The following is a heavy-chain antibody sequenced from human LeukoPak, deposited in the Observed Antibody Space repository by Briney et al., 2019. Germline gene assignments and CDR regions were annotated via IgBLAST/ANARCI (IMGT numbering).Heavy chain of an antibody. Sequence: GGSLRLSCAASGFTFSSYSMNWVRQAPGKGLEWVSSISSSSSYIYYADSVKGRFTISRDNAKNSLYLQMNSLRAEDTAVYYCAKDQPVLWFGELGYWGQGTLVTVSS. D-gene: IGHD3-10*01. CDR1: GFTFSSYS. V-gene: IGHV3-21*04. CDR3: AKDQPVLWFGELGY. J-gene: IGHJ4*02. CDR2: ISSSSSYI.